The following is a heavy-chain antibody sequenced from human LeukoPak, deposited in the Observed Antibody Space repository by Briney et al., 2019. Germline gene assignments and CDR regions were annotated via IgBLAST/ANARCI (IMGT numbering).Heavy chain of an antibody. Sequence: GGSLRLSCAASGFTFSSYAMSWVRQAPGKGLEWVSAISGSGGSTHYADSVKGRFTISRDNSKNTLYLQMNSLRAEDTAVYYCAKDPPYYGSGIPSYFDYWGQGTLVTVSS. CDR1: GFTFSSYA. J-gene: IGHJ4*02. V-gene: IGHV3-23*01. D-gene: IGHD3-10*01. CDR2: ISGSGGST. CDR3: AKDPPYYGSGIPSYFDY.